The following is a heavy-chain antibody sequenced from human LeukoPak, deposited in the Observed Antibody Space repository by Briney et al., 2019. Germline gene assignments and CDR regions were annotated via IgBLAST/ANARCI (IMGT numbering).Heavy chain of an antibody. CDR1: GFTFSSYA. D-gene: IGHD3-22*01. CDR2: ISGSGGST. CDR3: AKGGYYYDSSGYYLC. V-gene: IGHV3-23*01. J-gene: IGHJ4*02. Sequence: GGSLRLTCAASGFTFSSYAMSRVRQAPGKGLEWVSAISGSGGSTYYADSVKGRFTISRDNSKNTLYLQMNSLRAEDTAVYYCAKGGYYYDSSGYYLCWGQGTLVTVSS.